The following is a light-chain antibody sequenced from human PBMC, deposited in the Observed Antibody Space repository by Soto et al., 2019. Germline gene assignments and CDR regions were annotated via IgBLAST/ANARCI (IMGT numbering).Light chain of an antibody. CDR2: DAS. Sequence: DIQMTQSPSTLSASVGDRVTITCRASQSISSWLAWYQQKPGKAPKLLIYDASSLESWVPSMFSGSGSGTEFSLTISRLQPDDFATYDCQQYNSYSTFGQGTKVEIK. J-gene: IGKJ1*01. V-gene: IGKV1-5*01. CDR3: QQYNSYST. CDR1: QSISSW.